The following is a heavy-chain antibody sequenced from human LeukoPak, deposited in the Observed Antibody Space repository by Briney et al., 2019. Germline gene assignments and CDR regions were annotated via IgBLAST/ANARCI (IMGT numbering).Heavy chain of an antibody. CDR1: GYSISSGYY. V-gene: IGHV4-38-2*01. CDR2: IYHSGST. Sequence: SETLSLTCAVSGYSISSGYYWGWIRQPPGKGLEWIGSIYHSGSTYYNPSLKSRVTISVDTSKNQFPLKLSSVTAADTAVYYCARFALGFGGVIVRSFDYWGQGTLVTVSS. J-gene: IGHJ4*02. CDR3: ARFALGFGGVIVRSFDY. D-gene: IGHD3-16*02.